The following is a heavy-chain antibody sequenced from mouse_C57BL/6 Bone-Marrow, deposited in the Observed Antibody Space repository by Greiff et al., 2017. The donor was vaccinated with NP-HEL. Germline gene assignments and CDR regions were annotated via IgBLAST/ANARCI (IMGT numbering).Heavy chain of an antibody. D-gene: IGHD2-5*01. CDR2: ISYDGSK. CDR3: AGDPPYYSNYDWYFDV. J-gene: IGHJ1*03. Sequence: EVKLQESGPGLVKPSQSLSLTCSVTGYSITSGYYWNWIRQLPGNKLEWMGYISYDGSKNYNPSLKNRISITRDTSKNTFFLKVDAVTNEEKATYYCAGDPPYYSNYDWYFDVWGTGTTVTVSS. V-gene: IGHV3-6*01. CDR1: GYSITSGYY.